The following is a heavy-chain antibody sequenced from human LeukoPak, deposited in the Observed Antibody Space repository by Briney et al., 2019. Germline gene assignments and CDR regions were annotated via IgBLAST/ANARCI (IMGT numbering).Heavy chain of an antibody. V-gene: IGHV4-61*01. Sequence: SETLSLTCTVSGGSVSSGRYYWSWIRQPPGKGLEWIGYIYYSGSTNYNPSLKSRVTISVDTSKNQFSLKLSSVTAADTAVYYCARGTYYYDSSGYYFDYWGQGTLVTVSS. CDR2: IYYSGST. CDR3: ARGTYYYDSSGYYFDY. J-gene: IGHJ4*02. CDR1: GGSVSSGRYY. D-gene: IGHD3-22*01.